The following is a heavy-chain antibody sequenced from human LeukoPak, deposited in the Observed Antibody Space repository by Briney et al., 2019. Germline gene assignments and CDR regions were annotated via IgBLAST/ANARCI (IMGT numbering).Heavy chain of an antibody. D-gene: IGHD6-13*01. V-gene: IGHV3-33*06. CDR1: GFTFSSYG. CDR3: AKDLGYSGDY. J-gene: IGHJ4*02. Sequence: PGGSLRLSCAASGFTFSSYGMHWVRQAPGKGLEWVAAIWYDGSNKCYADSVKGRFTISRDNSKNTLYLQMNSLRAEDTAVYYCAKDLGYSGDYWGQGTLVTVSS. CDR2: IWYDGSNK.